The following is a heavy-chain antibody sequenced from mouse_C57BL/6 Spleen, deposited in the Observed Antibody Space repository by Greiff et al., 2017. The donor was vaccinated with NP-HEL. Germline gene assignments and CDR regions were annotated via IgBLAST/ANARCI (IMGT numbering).Heavy chain of an antibody. J-gene: IGHJ2*01. D-gene: IGHD1-1*01. CDR2: IDPETGGT. V-gene: IGHV1-15*01. Sequence: QVQLQQSGAELVRPGASVTLSCKASGYTFTDYEMHWVKQTPVHGLEWIGAIDPETGGTAYNQKFKGKAILTADKSSSTAYMELRSLTSEDSAVYYCTRRIYYYGSSLYFDYWGQGTTLTVSS. CDR3: TRRIYYYGSSLYFDY. CDR1: GYTFTDYE.